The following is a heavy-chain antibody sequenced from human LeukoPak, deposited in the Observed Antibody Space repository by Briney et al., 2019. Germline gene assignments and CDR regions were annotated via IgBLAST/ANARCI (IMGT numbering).Heavy chain of an antibody. CDR2: INPSGGST. J-gene: IGHJ6*03. Sequence: ASVKVSCKASGYTFTSYYMHWVRQAPGQGLEWMGIINPSGGSTSYAQKFQGRVTMTRDMSTSTVYMELSSLRSEDTAVYYCARDPSSVLLRGNMDVWGKGTTVTVSS. CDR3: ARDPSSVLLRGNMDV. V-gene: IGHV1-46*01. CDR1: GYTFTSYY. D-gene: IGHD3-10*01.